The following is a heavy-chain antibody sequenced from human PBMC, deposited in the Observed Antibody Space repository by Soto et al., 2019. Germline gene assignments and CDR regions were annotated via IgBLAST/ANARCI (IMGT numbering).Heavy chain of an antibody. Sequence: LRLSCAASGFSFSDYSMNWVRQAPGKGLEWLSYISRSGSLNYYADSVKGRFTISRDNAKNSLYLEMNSVRDEDTAMYYCARDLEYSSSWYYYYGLDVWGHGTTVTVSS. CDR1: GFSFSDYS. CDR3: ARDLEYSSSWYYYYGLDV. D-gene: IGHD6-6*01. J-gene: IGHJ6*02. CDR2: ISRSGSLN. V-gene: IGHV3-48*02.